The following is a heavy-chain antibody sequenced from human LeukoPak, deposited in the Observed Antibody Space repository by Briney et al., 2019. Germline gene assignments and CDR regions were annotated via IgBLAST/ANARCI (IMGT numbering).Heavy chain of an antibody. J-gene: IGHJ3*02. CDR3: TSSMNAFDI. Sequence: GGSLRLSCAASGFTFSGSAMHWARQASGKGLEWVGRIRSKANSYATAYAASVKGRFTISRDDSKNTAYLQMNSLKTEDTAVYYCTSSMNAFDIWGQGTMVTVSS. CDR2: IRSKANSYAT. CDR1: GFTFSGSA. V-gene: IGHV3-73*01.